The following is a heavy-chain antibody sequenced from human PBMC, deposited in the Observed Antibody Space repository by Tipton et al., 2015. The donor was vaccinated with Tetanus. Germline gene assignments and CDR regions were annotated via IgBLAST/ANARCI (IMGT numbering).Heavy chain of an antibody. CDR3: ARDQGGGRVVRLNWFDP. CDR2: VYYSGST. V-gene: IGHV4-31*03. CDR1: GASISGSPYF. J-gene: IGHJ5*02. Sequence: TLSLTCSVSGASISGSPYFWNWIRHQPGKGLEWIGYVYYSGSTFYNPALESRVTISVDTSKNQFSLNLTSVTAADTAMYYCARDQGGGRVVRLNWFDPWGQGTLVTVSS. D-gene: IGHD6-6*01.